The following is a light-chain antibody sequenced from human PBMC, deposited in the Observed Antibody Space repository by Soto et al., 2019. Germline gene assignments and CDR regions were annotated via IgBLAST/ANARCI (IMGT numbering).Light chain of an antibody. CDR2: GAS. V-gene: IGKV3-15*01. Sequence: EIVMTQSPATLSVSPGERATLSCSASQSVSSNLAWYQQTPGQAPRLLIYGASTRATGIPARFSGSGSGTEFTLTITRLQSEDFAVYYCQKYNNWPGTFGQGTKVDIK. CDR3: QKYNNWPGT. J-gene: IGKJ1*01. CDR1: QSVSSN.